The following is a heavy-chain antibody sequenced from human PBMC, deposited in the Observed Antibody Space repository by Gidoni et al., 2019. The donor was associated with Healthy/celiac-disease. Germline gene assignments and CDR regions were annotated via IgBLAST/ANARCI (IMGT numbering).Heavy chain of an antibody. D-gene: IGHD3-16*02. CDR3: ARLAAFYDYIWGSYPRNWFDP. CDR2: IKQDGSEK. Sequence: EVQLVESGGGLVQPGGSLRLSCAASGFTFSSYWMSWVRQAPGKGLEWVANIKQDGSEKYYVDSVKGRFTISGDNAKNSLYLQMNSLRAEDTAVYYCARLAAFYDYIWGSYPRNWFDPWGQGTLVTVSS. J-gene: IGHJ5*02. V-gene: IGHV3-7*01. CDR1: GFTFSSYW.